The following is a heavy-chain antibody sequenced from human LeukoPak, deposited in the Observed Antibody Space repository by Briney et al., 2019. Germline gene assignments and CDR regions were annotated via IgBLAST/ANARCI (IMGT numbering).Heavy chain of an antibody. CDR3: ARAGPIAGYGPPYYYYGMDV. CDR2: INPNSGGT. V-gene: IGHV1-2*02. J-gene: IGHJ6*02. D-gene: IGHD5-18*01. CDR1: GYTFTGYY. Sequence: ASVKVSCKASGYTFTGYYMHWVRQAPGQGLEWMGWINPNSGGTNYAQKCQGRVTMTRDTSISTAYMELSRLRSDDTAVYYCARAGPIAGYGPPYYYYGMDVWGQGTTVTVSS.